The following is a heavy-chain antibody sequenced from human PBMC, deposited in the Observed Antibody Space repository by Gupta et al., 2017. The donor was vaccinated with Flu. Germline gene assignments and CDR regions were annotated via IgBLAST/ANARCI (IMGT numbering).Heavy chain of an antibody. J-gene: IGHJ4*02. V-gene: IGHV4-39*01. CDR3: ARRITYGETFDY. CDR2: IDYSGSK. Sequence: QLQLQESGPGLVNPSETLSLICTVSGGSVRSSGYLWGWLRQSPGKGLEWIGHIDYSGSKFDNPSLTSRITISMDTSKNQFSLSLKSVTAADTSVYYCARRITYGETFDYWGQGTLVTVSS. CDR1: GGSVRSSGYL. D-gene: IGHD3-10*01.